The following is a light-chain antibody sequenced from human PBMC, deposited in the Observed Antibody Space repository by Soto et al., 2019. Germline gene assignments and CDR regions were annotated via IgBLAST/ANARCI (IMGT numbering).Light chain of an antibody. CDR3: KQSRSFPLT. CDR2: AAS. V-gene: IGKV1-12*01. CDR1: QDLDRW. J-gene: IGKJ4*01. Sequence: DIQMTQPPSSLSSSVGDRVTITCRASQDLDRWLAWYQQKPGEAPKVLIFAASSLQSGLPSRFSGGGSGTDFSLTISSLQPEDFATYYCKQSRSFPLTFGGGTKVDIK.